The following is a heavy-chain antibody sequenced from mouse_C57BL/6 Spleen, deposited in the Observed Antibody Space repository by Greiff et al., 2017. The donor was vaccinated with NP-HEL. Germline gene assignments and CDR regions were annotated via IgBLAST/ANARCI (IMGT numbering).Heavy chain of an antibody. CDR3: ARPNWDGGSMDY. D-gene: IGHD4-1*01. Sequence: VLLVESGAELVKPGASVKISCKASGYAFSSYWMNWVKQRPGKGLEWIGQIYPGDGDTNYNGKFKGKATLTADKSSSPAYMQLSSLTSKDSAVYFCARPNWDGGSMDYWGQGTSVTVSS. J-gene: IGHJ4*01. CDR1: GYAFSSYW. V-gene: IGHV1-80*01. CDR2: IYPGDGDT.